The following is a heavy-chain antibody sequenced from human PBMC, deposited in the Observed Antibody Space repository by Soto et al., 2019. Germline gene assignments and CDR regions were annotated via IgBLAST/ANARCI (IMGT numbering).Heavy chain of an antibody. V-gene: IGHV3-23*01. D-gene: IGHD6-19*01. J-gene: IGHJ4*02. CDR3: ASRSSGWYFDY. Sequence: EVQLLESGGGLVQPGGSLRLSCAASGFSLSSYAMNWVRQAPGKGLEWVSVISGSGGSTYYSDSVEGRFTISRDNSKNALFLQMIGLRAEDTAVYYCASRSSGWYFDYWGQGTLVTVSS. CDR1: GFSLSSYA. CDR2: ISGSGGST.